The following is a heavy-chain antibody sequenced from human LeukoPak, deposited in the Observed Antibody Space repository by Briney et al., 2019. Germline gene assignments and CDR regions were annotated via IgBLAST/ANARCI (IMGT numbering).Heavy chain of an antibody. Sequence: GGSLRLSCAASGFTFSNAWMSWVRQAPGKGLEWVSYISSSSSTIYYADSVKGRFTISRDNAKNSLFLQMNSLRAEDTAVYYCARDLRECSGGSCYIFDYWGQGTLVTVSS. D-gene: IGHD2-15*01. J-gene: IGHJ4*02. CDR1: GFTFSNAW. V-gene: IGHV3-11*01. CDR2: ISSSSSTI. CDR3: ARDLRECSGGSCYIFDY.